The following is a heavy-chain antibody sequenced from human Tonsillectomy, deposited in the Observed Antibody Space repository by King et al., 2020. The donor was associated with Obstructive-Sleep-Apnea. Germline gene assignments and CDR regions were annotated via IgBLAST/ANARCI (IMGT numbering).Heavy chain of an antibody. V-gene: IGHV4-59*01. CDR2: IYYSGNT. J-gene: IGHJ4*02. CDR3: ARVFGVVIDY. CDR1: GGSISSYY. Sequence: QLQESGPGLVKPSETLSLTCTVSGGSISSYYWNWLRQPPGKGLEWIGYIYYSGNTNYNPSLKSRVTISVDTSKNQFSLKLNSLTAADTAVYYCARVFGVVIDYWGQGTLVTVSS. D-gene: IGHD3-3*01.